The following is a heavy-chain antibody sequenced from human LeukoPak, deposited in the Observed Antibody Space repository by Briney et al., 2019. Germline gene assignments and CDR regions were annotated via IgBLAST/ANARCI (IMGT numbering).Heavy chain of an antibody. J-gene: IGHJ4*02. D-gene: IGHD5-18*01. CDR2: ISSSSSYI. CDR3: ARDPSPLVDTAMAYDY. Sequence: AGGSLRLSCAASGFTFSSYSMNWVRQAPGKGLEWVSSISSSSSYIYYADSVKGRFTISRDNAKNSLYLQMNSLRAEDTAVYYCARDPSPLVDTAMAYDYWGQGTLVTVSS. V-gene: IGHV3-21*01. CDR1: GFTFSSYS.